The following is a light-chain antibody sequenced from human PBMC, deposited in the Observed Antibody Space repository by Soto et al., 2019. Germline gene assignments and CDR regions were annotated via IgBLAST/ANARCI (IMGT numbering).Light chain of an antibody. CDR3: LQHDSYPIT. Sequence: AIRMTQSPSSLSASTGYRFTITCRASQGISSYLAWYQQKPGKVPKRLIYAASTLESGVPSRFRGSGSGTEFALTISGLQPEDFETYYCLQHDSYPITFGQGTRLEIK. CDR2: AAS. V-gene: IGKV1-8*01. J-gene: IGKJ5*01. CDR1: QGISSY.